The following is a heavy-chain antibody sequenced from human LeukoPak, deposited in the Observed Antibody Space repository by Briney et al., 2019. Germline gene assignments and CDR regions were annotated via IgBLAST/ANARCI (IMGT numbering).Heavy chain of an antibody. D-gene: IGHD6-19*01. CDR1: GYTFTAYY. V-gene: IGHV1-2*02. Sequence: GASVKVSCKASGYTFTAYYIHWVRQAPERGLEWIGWINTISGGTNYAQKFQGRVTMTRDTSISTAYMELSRLTSDDTAVYCARGREVAGTVGYWGHGTLVTVSS. CDR2: INTISGGT. CDR3: RGREVAGTVGY. J-gene: IGHJ4*01.